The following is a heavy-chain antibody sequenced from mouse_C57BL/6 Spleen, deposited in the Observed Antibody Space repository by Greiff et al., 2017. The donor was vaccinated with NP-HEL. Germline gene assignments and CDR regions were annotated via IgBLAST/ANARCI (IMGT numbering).Heavy chain of an antibody. V-gene: IGHV1-74*01. CDR1: GYTFTSYW. CDR3: SYYYGSSRGFAY. CDR2: IHPSDSDT. J-gene: IGHJ3*01. Sequence: QVQLQQSGAELVKPGASVKVSCKASGYTFTSYWMHWVKQRPGQGLEWLGRIHPSDSDTNYNQKFKAKATLTVDKSSRTAYMQRSSLTSEYSAVYYCSYYYGSSRGFAYWGQGTLVTASA. D-gene: IGHD1-1*01.